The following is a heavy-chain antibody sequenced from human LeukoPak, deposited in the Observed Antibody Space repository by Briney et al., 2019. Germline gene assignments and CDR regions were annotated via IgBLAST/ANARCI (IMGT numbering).Heavy chain of an antibody. CDR3: ARRGRFQGPEFDY. V-gene: IGHV5-51*01. D-gene: IGHD3-3*01. J-gene: IGHJ4*02. CDR2: IYPGGSDT. Sequence: GESLKISCKGSGYSFTSYWIGWVRQMSGKGLEWMGIIYPGGSDTRYSPSFQGQVTISADKSISTAYLQGSSLKASDTAMYYCARRGRFQGPEFDYWGQGTLVTVSS. CDR1: GYSFTSYW.